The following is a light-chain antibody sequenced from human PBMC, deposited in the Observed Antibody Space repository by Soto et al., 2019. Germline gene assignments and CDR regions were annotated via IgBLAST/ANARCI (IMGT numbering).Light chain of an antibody. V-gene: IGKV1-27*01. J-gene: IGKJ3*01. Sequence: DIQMTQSPSSVSASVGDRVTITCRASQRISSWLAWYQQKPGKTPKLLIYAASTLQSGVPSRFSGSGSGTDFTLTINSLQPEDVATYSCQKYSSVPVFGPGTKVEIK. CDR1: QRISSW. CDR3: QKYSSVPV. CDR2: AAS.